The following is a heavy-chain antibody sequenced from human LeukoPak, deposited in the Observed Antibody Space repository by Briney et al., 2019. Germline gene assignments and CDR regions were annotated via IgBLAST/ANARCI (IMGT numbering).Heavy chain of an antibody. J-gene: IGHJ4*02. V-gene: IGHV3-7*01. Sequence: GGSLRLSCAASGFTLSSYWMSWVRQAPGKGLEWVANIKQDGSEKYYVDSVKGRFTISRDNAKNSLYLQMNSLRAEDTAVYYCARGYRLLPIGYWGQGTLVTVSS. D-gene: IGHD3-22*01. CDR3: ARGYRLLPIGY. CDR2: IKQDGSEK. CDR1: GFTLSSYW.